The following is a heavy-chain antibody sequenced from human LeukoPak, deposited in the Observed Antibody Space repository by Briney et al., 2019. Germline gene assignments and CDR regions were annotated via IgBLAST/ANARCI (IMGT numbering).Heavy chain of an antibody. CDR2: IKPNSGGT. Sequence: ASVKVSCKASGYTFTGYYMHWVRQAPGQGLEWMGWIKPNSGGTNYAQKFQGRVTMTRDTSISTAYMELSRLRSDDTAVYYCASGAAGYSSGDWFDPWGQGTLVTVSS. J-gene: IGHJ5*02. D-gene: IGHD6-25*01. CDR1: GYTFTGYY. CDR3: ASGAAGYSSGDWFDP. V-gene: IGHV1-2*02.